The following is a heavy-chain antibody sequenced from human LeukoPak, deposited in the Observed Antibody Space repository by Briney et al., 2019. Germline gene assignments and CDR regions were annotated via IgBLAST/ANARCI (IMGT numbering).Heavy chain of an antibody. CDR1: GFSLSTSGVG. V-gene: IGHV2-5*02. CDR3: AHKRGDDRVYGSGSCLFDY. D-gene: IGHD3-10*01. J-gene: IGHJ4*02. Sequence: SGPTLVKPTQTLTLTCTFSGFSLSTSGVGVGWIRQPPGKALEWLALIYWDDDKRYSPSLKSRLTITKDTSENQVVLTMTNMDPVDTATYYCAHKRGDDRVYGSGSCLFDYWGQGTLVTVSS. CDR2: IYWDDDK.